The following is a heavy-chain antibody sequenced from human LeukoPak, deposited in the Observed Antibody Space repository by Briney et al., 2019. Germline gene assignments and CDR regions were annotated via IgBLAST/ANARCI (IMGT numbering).Heavy chain of an antibody. Sequence: GGSLRLSSAASGFSFSTYSMNWVRQAPGKGLEWVSYISGSSSTKYYADSVKGRFTISRDNVKNSLYLQMNSLRAEDTAFYYCARSTLLDVWGQGTTVTVSS. CDR2: ISGSSSTK. J-gene: IGHJ6*02. V-gene: IGHV3-48*01. CDR1: GFSFSTYS. CDR3: ARSTLLDV. D-gene: IGHD3-16*01.